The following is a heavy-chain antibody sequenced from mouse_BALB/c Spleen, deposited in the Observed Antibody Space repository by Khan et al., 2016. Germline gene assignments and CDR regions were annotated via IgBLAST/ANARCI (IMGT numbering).Heavy chain of an antibody. CDR3: VRRAFDD. J-gene: IGHJ2*01. CDR2: ISSGGSYT. D-gene: IGHD3-3*01. CDR1: GFTFSSYG. V-gene: IGHV5-6*01. Sequence: EVELVESGGDLVKPGGSLKLSCAASGFTFSSYGMSWVRQTPDKRLEWVATISSGGSYTYYPDSVKGRFTISRDNAKNTLYLQMSSLKSEDTAMYYCVRRAFDDWGQGTTLTVSS.